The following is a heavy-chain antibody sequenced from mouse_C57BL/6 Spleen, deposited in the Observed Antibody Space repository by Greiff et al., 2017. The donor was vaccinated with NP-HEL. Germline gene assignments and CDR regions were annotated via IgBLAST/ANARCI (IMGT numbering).Heavy chain of an antibody. Sequence: EVKVVESGGGLVKPGGSLKLSCAASGFTFSDYGMHWVRQAPEKGLEWVAYISSGSSTIYYADTVKGRFTISRDNAKNTLFLQMTSLRSEDTAMYDSASNYYYGSSWYFDVWGTGTTVTVSS. V-gene: IGHV5-17*01. CDR1: GFTFSDYG. J-gene: IGHJ1*03. CDR3: ASNYYYGSSWYFDV. CDR2: ISSGSSTI. D-gene: IGHD1-1*01.